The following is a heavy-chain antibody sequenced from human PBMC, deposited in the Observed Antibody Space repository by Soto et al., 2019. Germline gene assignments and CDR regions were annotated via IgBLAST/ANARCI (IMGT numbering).Heavy chain of an antibody. CDR2: ISYSGST. CDR3: ARSAKWDGFDP. J-gene: IGHJ3*01. V-gene: IGHV4-31*03. CDR1: AGSISTINYY. Sequence: QVQLQESGPGLVRPSQTLSLTCTVSAGSISTINYYWSWIRQHPEKGLEWIGYISYSGSTFYHSSLKRRVTISLDTSKKQFSLPLTSVTAADTAVYYCARSAKWDGFDPWGQGTMVTVSS. D-gene: IGHD2-8*01.